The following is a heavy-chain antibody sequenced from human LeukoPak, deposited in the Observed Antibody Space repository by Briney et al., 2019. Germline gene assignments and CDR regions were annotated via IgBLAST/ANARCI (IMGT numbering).Heavy chain of an antibody. CDR3: AREEPYGMDV. J-gene: IGHJ6*02. CDR1: GGTFSSYS. Sequence: SVKVYCKASGGTFSSYSISWVRQAPGQGLEWMGRIIPILGIANYAQKFQGRVTITADKSTSTAYMELSSLRSEDTAVYYCAREEPYGMDVWGQGNPGHRPL. CDR2: IIPILGIA. V-gene: IGHV1-69*04.